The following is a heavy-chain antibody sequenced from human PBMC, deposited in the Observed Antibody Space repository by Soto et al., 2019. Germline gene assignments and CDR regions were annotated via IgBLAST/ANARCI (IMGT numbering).Heavy chain of an antibody. V-gene: IGHV3-64D*08. CDR1: GFTFSSYA. CDR2: ISSNGGST. J-gene: IGHJ3*02. Sequence: GGSLRLSCSASGFTFSSYAMHWVRQAPGKGLEYVSAISSNGGSTYYADSVKGRFTISRDNSKNTLYLQMSSLRAEDTAVYYCVKGRRFPITMVRGKTDAFDIWGQGTMVTVSS. CDR3: VKGRRFPITMVRGKTDAFDI. D-gene: IGHD3-10*01.